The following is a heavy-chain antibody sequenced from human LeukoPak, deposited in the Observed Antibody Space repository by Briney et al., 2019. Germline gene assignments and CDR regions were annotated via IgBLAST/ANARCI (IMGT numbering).Heavy chain of an antibody. CDR2: ISAYNGNT. CDR1: GYTFTSYG. J-gene: IGHJ4*02. V-gene: IGHV1-18*01. Sequence: ASVKVSCKASGYTFTSYGISWVRQAPGQGLEWMGWISAYNGNTNYAQKLQGRVTMTTDTSTSTAYMELRSLRSDDTAVYYCARDTPIIAVAGPGDYWGQGSLVTVYS. CDR3: ARDTPIIAVAGPGDY. D-gene: IGHD6-19*01.